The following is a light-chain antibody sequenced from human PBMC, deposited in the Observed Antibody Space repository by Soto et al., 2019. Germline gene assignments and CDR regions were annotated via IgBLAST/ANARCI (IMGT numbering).Light chain of an antibody. CDR3: QQYYVTPLT. CDR2: WAS. Sequence: DIVMTQSPDSLAVSLGERATINCKSSQSVLYSSNNKNYLAWYQQKPGQPPKLLIYWASTRESGVPDRFSGSGSGTDFTLTISSLQAEDVAVYYCQQYYVTPLTFGPGTQVDFK. V-gene: IGKV4-1*01. CDR1: QSVLYSSNNKNY. J-gene: IGKJ3*01.